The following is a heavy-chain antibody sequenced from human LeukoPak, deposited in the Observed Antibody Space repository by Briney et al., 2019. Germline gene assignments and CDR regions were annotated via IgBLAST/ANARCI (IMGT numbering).Heavy chain of an antibody. Sequence: GGSLRLSCAASVFTVSRNYVSWVRQAPGKGLEWVSSIYGGDNREYSDSVKGRFTISRDDSKNTVSLQMSSLRVEDTAVYYCARGPTVSSTWDYWGQGTLVTVSP. CDR3: ARGPTVSSTWDY. J-gene: IGHJ4*02. CDR2: IYGGDNR. CDR1: VFTVSRNY. V-gene: IGHV3-53*01. D-gene: IGHD2-2*01.